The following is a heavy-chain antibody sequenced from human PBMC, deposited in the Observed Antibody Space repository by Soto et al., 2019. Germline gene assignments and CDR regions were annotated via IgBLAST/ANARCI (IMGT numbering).Heavy chain of an antibody. D-gene: IGHD4-17*01. CDR1: CYTFTSYG. CDR2: ISAYNGNT. J-gene: IGHJ3*02. CDR3: ARDGWATVTTADAFDI. V-gene: IGHV1-18*04. Sequence: QVKLVQSGAEVKKPVASVKVSCKASCYTFTSYGISWVLQAPGQGLEWMGWISAYNGNTNYAQKLQGRVTMTTDTYTSTAYMEVRSLRSDDTDVYYCARDGWATVTTADAFDIWGQGTMVTVSS.